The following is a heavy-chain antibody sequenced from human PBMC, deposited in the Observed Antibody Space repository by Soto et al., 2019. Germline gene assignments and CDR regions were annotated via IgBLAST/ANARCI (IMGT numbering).Heavy chain of an antibody. CDR3: ARDSDMYYYDSSGYRSYGMDV. V-gene: IGHV4-61*01. Sequence: PSDTLSLTSTVSGGSVSSGSYYWSWIRQPPGKGLEWIGYIYYSGSTNYNPSLKSRVTISVDTSKNQFSLKLSSVTAADTAVYYCARDSDMYYYDSSGYRSYGMDVWGQGTTVTVSS. J-gene: IGHJ6*02. CDR2: IYYSGST. CDR1: GGSVSSGSYY. D-gene: IGHD3-22*01.